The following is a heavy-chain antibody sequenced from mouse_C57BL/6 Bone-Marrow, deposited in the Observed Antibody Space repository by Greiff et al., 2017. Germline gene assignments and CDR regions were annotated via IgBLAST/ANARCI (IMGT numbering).Heavy chain of an antibody. CDR3: ASLYGNYAMDY. D-gene: IGHD2-1*01. Sequence: EVQLVESGGGLVKPGGSLKLSCAASGFTFSDYGMHWVRQAPEKGLEWVAYISSGSSTIYYADTVKGRFTISRDNAKNTLFLQMTSLRSEDTAMYYCASLYGNYAMDYWGQGTSVTVSS. J-gene: IGHJ4*01. CDR1: GFTFSDYG. V-gene: IGHV5-17*01. CDR2: ISSGSSTI.